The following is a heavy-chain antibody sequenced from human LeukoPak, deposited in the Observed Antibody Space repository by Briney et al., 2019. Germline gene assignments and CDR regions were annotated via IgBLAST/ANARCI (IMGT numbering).Heavy chain of an antibody. Sequence: SETLSLTCTVSGGSISSYYWSWIRQPPGKGLEWIGYIYYSGSTNYNPSLKSRVTISVDTSKNQFSLKLSSVTAADTAVYYCARAGYCGGDCYYYYYYYMDVWGKGTTVTVSS. CDR2: IYYSGST. J-gene: IGHJ6*03. CDR3: ARAGYCGGDCYYYYYYYMDV. D-gene: IGHD2-21*01. CDR1: GGSISSYY. V-gene: IGHV4-59*01.